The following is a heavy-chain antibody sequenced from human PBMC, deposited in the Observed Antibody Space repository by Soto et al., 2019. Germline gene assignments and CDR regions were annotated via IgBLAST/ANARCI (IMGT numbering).Heavy chain of an antibody. V-gene: IGHV4-4*02. CDR1: GGSISSSSW. D-gene: IGHD2-21*01. J-gene: IGHJ3*02. CDR3: ARGSSFRGDFDI. Sequence: HLQESGPGLVRPSETLSLTCAVSGGSISSSSWWTWVRQSPEKGLEWIGEFYHAGSPDYNPSFQSRVTIILDKSKINFSLRLTSVTAADTAVYYCARGSSFRGDFDIWGQGTTVTVSS. CDR2: FYHAGSP.